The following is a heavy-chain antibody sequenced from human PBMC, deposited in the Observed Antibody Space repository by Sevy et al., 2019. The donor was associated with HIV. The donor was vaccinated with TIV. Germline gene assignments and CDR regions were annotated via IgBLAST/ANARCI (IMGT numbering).Heavy chain of an antibody. CDR3: ARDGGYSIKWYPLY. V-gene: IGHV3-30-3*01. Sequence: GGCLRLSCAASGFAFSSHAMHCVRQAPGKGLEWVAVISYEGTETFYAASVEGRFTISRDNSKNMLSLQINSLRPEDTAVYYCARDGGYSIKWYPLYWGHGTLVTVSS. CDR2: ISYEGTET. J-gene: IGHJ4*01. CDR1: GFAFSSHA. D-gene: IGHD6-13*01.